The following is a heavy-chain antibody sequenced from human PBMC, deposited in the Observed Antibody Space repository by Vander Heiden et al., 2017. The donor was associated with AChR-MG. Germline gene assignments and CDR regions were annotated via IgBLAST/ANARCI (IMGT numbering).Heavy chain of an antibody. Sequence: QVQLVQSGAEVKKPGASVKVSCKASGYTFTGYYMHWVRQAPGQGLEWMGWINPNSGGTNYAQKFQGRVTMTRDTSISTAYMELSRLRSDDTAVYYCARDQSIVGATGYPDYWGQGTLVTVSS. CDR3: ARDQSIVGATGYPDY. V-gene: IGHV1-2*02. D-gene: IGHD1-26*01. CDR1: GYTFTGYY. J-gene: IGHJ4*02. CDR2: INPNSGGT.